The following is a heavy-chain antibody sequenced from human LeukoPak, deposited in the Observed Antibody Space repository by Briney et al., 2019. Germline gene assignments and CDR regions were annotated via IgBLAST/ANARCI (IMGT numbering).Heavy chain of an antibody. CDR1: GGSISSYY. V-gene: IGHV4-59*01. CDR2: IYYSGST. CDR3: ARVRGRYLNDY. D-gene: IGHD3-10*01. Sequence: SETLSLTCTVSGGSISSYYWSWIRQPPGKGLEWIGYIYYSGSTNYNPSLKSRVTISVDTSKSQFSLKLSSVTAADTAVYYCARVRGRYLNDYWGQGTLVTVSS. J-gene: IGHJ4*02.